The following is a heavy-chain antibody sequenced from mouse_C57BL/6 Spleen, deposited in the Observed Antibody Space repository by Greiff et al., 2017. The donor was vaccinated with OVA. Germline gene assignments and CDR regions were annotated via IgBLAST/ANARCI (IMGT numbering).Heavy chain of an antibody. Sequence: QVQLKQPGAELVMPGASVKLSCKASGYTFTSYWMHWVKQRPGQGLEWIGEIDPSDSYTNYNQKFKGKSTLTVDKSSSTAYMQLSSLTSEDSAVYYCARSRGLRPYFDYWGQGTTLTVSS. V-gene: IGHV1-69*01. CDR3: ARSRGLRPYFDY. CDR2: IDPSDSYT. J-gene: IGHJ2*01. CDR1: GYTFTSYW. D-gene: IGHD2-2*01.